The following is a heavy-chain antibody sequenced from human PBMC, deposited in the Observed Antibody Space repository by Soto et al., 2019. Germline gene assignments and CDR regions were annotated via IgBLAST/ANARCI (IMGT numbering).Heavy chain of an antibody. D-gene: IGHD3-22*01. CDR1: GGSISTYY. Sequence: SETLSLTCTVSGGSISTYYWSWVRQPPGKGLEWIGYIYYSGSTNYNPSLKSRVTISVDTSKNQFSLKLSSVTAADTAVYYCARADSSGAAFDIWGQGTMVTVS. V-gene: IGHV4-59*01. CDR3: ARADSSGAAFDI. J-gene: IGHJ3*02. CDR2: IYYSGST.